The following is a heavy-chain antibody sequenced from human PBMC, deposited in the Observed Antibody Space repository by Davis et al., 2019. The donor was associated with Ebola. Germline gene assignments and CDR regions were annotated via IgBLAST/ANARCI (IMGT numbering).Heavy chain of an antibody. CDR3: ARVVTMVRGVIYYYYGMDV. Sequence: ASVKVSCKASGYTFTSYGISWVRQAPGQGLEWMGWISAYNGNTNYAQKLKGRVTMTTDTSTSTAYMELRSLRSDDTAVYYCARVVTMVRGVIYYYYGMDVWGQGTTVTVSS. J-gene: IGHJ6*02. CDR2: ISAYNGNT. V-gene: IGHV1-18*01. D-gene: IGHD3-10*01. CDR1: GYTFTSYG.